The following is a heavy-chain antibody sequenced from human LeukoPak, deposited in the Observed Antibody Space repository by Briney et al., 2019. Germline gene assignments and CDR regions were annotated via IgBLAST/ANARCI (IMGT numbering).Heavy chain of an antibody. Sequence: GGSLRLSCAASGFTFSSYAMHWVRQAPGKGLEWVAVISYDGSNKYYADSVKGRFTISRDNSKNTLYLQMNSLRAEDTAVFYCARVVGSYYGMDVWGQGATVTVSS. V-gene: IGHV3-30*04. D-gene: IGHD1-26*01. CDR3: ARVVGSYYGMDV. CDR2: ISYDGSNK. CDR1: GFTFSSYA. J-gene: IGHJ6*02.